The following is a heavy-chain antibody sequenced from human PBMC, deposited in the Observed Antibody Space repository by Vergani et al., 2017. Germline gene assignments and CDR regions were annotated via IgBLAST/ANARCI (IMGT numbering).Heavy chain of an antibody. CDR3: ARGDYYDSSGYYCY. V-gene: IGHV1-3*01. CDR1: GYTFTSYA. J-gene: IGHJ4*02. D-gene: IGHD3-22*01. Sequence: QVQLVQSGAEVKKPGASVKVSCKASGYTFTSYAMHWVRQAPGQRLEWMGWINAGNGNTKYSQKFQGRVTITRDTSASTVYMELSSLRSEDTAVYYCARGDYYDSSGYYCYWGQGTLVTVSS. CDR2: INAGNGNT.